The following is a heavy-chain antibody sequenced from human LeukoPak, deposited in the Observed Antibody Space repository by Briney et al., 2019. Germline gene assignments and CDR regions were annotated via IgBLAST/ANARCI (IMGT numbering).Heavy chain of an antibody. V-gene: IGHV5-51*01. D-gene: IGHD3-3*01. CDR3: ARLKYDFWSGYHFGY. J-gene: IGHJ4*02. CDR2: VNPGDSDS. CDR1: GYSFTNYW. Sequence: GESLKISCKGSGYSFTNYWIGWVRPMPGKGLEWMGIVNPGDSDSRYRPSFQGQVTISADKSISTAYLQWSSLKASDTAMYFCARLKYDFWSGYHFGYWGQGTLVIVSS.